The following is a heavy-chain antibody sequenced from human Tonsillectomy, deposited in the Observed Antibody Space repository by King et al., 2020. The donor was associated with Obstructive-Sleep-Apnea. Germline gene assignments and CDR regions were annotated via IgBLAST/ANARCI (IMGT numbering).Heavy chain of an antibody. CDR2: IHPRSGNI. D-gene: IGHD3-16*01. CDR1: GYTFTGYY. Sequence: VQLVESGAEVKKPGASVKVSCKASGYTFTGYYIHWVRQAPGQGLEWMGRIHPRSGNIKYAQKFQGSVTMTRDTSISTVYMELNRLTSDDAVIYFCTREGTFGRFDYWGQGTLVTVSS. V-gene: IGHV1-2*05. CDR3: TREGTFGRFDY. J-gene: IGHJ4*02.